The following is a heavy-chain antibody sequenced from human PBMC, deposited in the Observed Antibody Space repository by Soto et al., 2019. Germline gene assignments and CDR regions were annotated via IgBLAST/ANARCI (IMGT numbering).Heavy chain of an antibody. CDR3: AKAVGATQRGYFDS. CDR1: GFTFSSYS. Sequence: GGSLRLSCAASGFTFSSYSMNWVRQAPGKGLEWVSYISSSSSTIYYADSVKGRFTISRDNSKNTLYLQMNSLKAEDTAVYYCAKAVGATQRGYFDSWGQGILVTV. V-gene: IGHV3-48*01. D-gene: IGHD1-26*01. J-gene: IGHJ4*02. CDR2: ISSSSSTI.